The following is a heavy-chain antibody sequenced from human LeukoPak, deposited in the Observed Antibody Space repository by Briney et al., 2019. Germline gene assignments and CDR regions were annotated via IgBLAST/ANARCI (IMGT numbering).Heavy chain of an antibody. CDR1: GFTFTDHW. D-gene: IGHD5-24*01. J-gene: IGHJ4*02. Sequence: PGGSLRLSCAASGFTFTDHWMSWVRQAPGKGLEWVANIKKDGSEKYHVDSVKGRFTISRDNAKNSLHLQMNSLRAEDTAVYYCVRGTYSDGWCFEYWGQGTLVTVSS. V-gene: IGHV3-7*01. CDR3: VRGTYSDGWCFEY. CDR2: IKKDGSEK.